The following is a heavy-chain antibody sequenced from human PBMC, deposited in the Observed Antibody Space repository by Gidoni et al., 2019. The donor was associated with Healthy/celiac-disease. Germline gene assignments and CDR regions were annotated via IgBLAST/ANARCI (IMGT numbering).Heavy chain of an antibody. CDR1: GYTFTSYA. V-gene: IGHV1-3*01. CDR3: ARVGEERYFDWHY. J-gene: IGHJ4*02. Sequence: QVQLVQSGAEVKKPGASVKVSCKASGYTFTSYAMHWVRQAPGQRLEWIGWINAGNGNTKYSQKFQGRVTITRDTSASTAYMELSSLRSEDTAVYYCARVGEERYFDWHYWGQGTLVTVSS. D-gene: IGHD3-9*01. CDR2: INAGNGNT.